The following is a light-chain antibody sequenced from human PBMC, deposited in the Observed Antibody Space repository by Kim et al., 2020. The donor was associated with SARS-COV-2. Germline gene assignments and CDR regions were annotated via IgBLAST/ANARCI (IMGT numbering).Light chain of an antibody. J-gene: IGLJ2*01. CDR1: SLKTYY. V-gene: IGLV3-19*02. Sequence: SSELTQDPAVSVALGQTVRITCQGDSLKTYYATWYQQTPEQAPVRVIFGKNNRPSGIPHRFSGSNSGNTASLTITGAQAEDEADYYCDSWDSSGNHNVVFGGGTQLT. CDR2: GKN. CDR3: DSWDSSGNHNVV.